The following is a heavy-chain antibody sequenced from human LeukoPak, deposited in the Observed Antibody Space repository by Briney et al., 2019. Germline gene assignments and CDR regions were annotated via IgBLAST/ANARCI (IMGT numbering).Heavy chain of an antibody. CDR2: IYYSGST. Sequence: SETLSLTCAVSGGSISTYYWSWIRQPPGKGLEWIGSIYYSGSTNSSPSLKSRVTISVDTYKNQFSLHRSSVSAADTAVYYCARQVRSTTWNYGMDVWGQGTTVTVSS. CDR1: GGSISTYY. CDR3: ARQVRSTTWNYGMDV. D-gene: IGHD2-2*01. V-gene: IGHV4-59*08. J-gene: IGHJ6*02.